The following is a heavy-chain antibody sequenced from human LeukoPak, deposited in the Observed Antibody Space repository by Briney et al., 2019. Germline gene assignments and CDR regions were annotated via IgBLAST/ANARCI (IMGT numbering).Heavy chain of an antibody. D-gene: IGHD3-22*01. J-gene: IGHJ3*02. Sequence: ASVKVSCKASGYTFTGYYMHWVRQAPGQGLEWMGWINPNSGGTNYAQKFQGRVTMTRDTSISTAYIELRSLRSDDTAVYYCARGAYYYDSSGYGNGALDIWGQGTMVTVSS. CDR2: INPNSGGT. CDR3: ARGAYYYDSSGYGNGALDI. V-gene: IGHV1-2*02. CDR1: GYTFTGYY.